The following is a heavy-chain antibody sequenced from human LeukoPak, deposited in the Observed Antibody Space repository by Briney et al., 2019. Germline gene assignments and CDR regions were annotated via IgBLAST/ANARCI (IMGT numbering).Heavy chain of an antibody. Sequence: ASVRVSCKTSGYTFTDYYLHWLRQAPGQGLEWVGRINPNSGDANYAQNFQGRVTMTSDTSINTAYMELSRLTSDDTALYYCARDWTSGSQNYWGQGTLVTVSS. CDR1: GYTFTDYY. J-gene: IGHJ4*02. CDR3: ARDWTSGSQNY. V-gene: IGHV1-2*06. D-gene: IGHD3-10*01. CDR2: INPNSGDA.